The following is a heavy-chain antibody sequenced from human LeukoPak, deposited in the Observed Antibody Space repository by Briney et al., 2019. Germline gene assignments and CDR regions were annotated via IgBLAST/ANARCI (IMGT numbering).Heavy chain of an antibody. CDR2: ISGSGGST. CDR3: AKSPPMYHYDILTGPDY. Sequence: GGSLRLSCAASGFTFSSYAMSWVRQAPGKGLEWVSAISGSGGSTYYADSVKGRFTISRDNSKNTLYLQMNSLRAEDTAVYYCAKSPPMYHYDILTGPDYWGQGTLVTVSS. V-gene: IGHV3-23*01. J-gene: IGHJ4*02. CDR1: GFTFSSYA. D-gene: IGHD3-9*01.